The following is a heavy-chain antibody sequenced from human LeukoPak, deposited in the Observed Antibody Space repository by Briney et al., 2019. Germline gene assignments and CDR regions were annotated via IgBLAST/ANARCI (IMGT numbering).Heavy chain of an antibody. CDR3: ARDRDTAMVPYYMDV. D-gene: IGHD5-18*01. CDR1: GYTFTSYG. V-gene: IGHV1-2*02. Sequence: ASVKVSCKASGYTFTSYGISWVRQAPGQGLEWMGWINPNSGGTNYAQKFQGRVTMTRDTSISTAYMELSRLRSDDTAVYYCARDRDTAMVPYYMDVWGKGTTVTVSS. CDR2: INPNSGGT. J-gene: IGHJ6*03.